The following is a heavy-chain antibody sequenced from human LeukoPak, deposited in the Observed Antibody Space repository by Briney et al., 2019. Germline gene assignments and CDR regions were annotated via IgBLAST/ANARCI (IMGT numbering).Heavy chain of an antibody. CDR3: ARARRGSSWPSYYFDY. Sequence: ASVKVSCKASGYTFTSYYMHWVRQAPGQGLEWMGIINPSGGSTSYAQKFQGRVTMTRDTSTSTVYMELSSLRSEDTAVYYCARARRGSSWPSYYFDYWGQGTLVTVSS. J-gene: IGHJ4*02. V-gene: IGHV1-46*01. CDR1: GYTFTSYY. CDR2: INPSGGST. D-gene: IGHD6-13*01.